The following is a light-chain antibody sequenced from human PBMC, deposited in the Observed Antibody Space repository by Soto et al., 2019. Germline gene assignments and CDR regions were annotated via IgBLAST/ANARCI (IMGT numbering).Light chain of an antibody. CDR1: QSISSW. Sequence: DIQMTQSPSTLYASVGGRVTITCRASQSISSWFAWYQQKPGNAPKLLIYKAYSLESGVTARFSGSGSGTEFTITISSLQPDDFATYYCQQYNSYPITVGPGTRLEIK. CDR3: QQYNSYPIT. V-gene: IGKV1-5*03. CDR2: KAY. J-gene: IGKJ5*01.